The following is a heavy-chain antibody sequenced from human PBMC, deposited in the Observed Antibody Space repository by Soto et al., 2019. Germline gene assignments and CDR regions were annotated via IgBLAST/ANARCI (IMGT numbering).Heavy chain of an antibody. J-gene: IGHJ5*02. D-gene: IGHD4-17*01. Sequence: GGSLRLSCAASGFSLSSYGMHWVRQAPGKGLEWVAVISYDGSNKYYADSVKGRFTISRDNSKNTLYLQMNSLRAEDTAVYYCARLSYGDYGWFDPWGQGTLVTVSS. CDR1: GFSLSSYG. CDR3: ARLSYGDYGWFDP. CDR2: ISYDGSNK. V-gene: IGHV3-30*03.